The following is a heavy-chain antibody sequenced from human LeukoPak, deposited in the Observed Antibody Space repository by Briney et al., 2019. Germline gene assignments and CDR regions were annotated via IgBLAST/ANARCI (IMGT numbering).Heavy chain of an antibody. D-gene: IGHD6-13*01. J-gene: IGHJ4*02. CDR2: ISYDGSNK. CDR1: GFTFSNYA. CDR3: ARDIAEQQLAPHYYFDY. Sequence: PGRSLRLSCAASGFTFSNYAMHWVRQAPGKGLEWVAVISYDGSNKYYADSVKGRFTISRDNSKNTLYLQMNSLRAEDTAVYYCARDIAEQQLAPHYYFDYWGQGTLVTVSS. V-gene: IGHV3-30*04.